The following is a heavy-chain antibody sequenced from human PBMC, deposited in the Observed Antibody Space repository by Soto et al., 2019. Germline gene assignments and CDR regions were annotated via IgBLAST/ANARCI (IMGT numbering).Heavy chain of an antibody. Sequence: PGGSLRLSCAASGFTFSSYGMHCVRQAPGKGLEWVAVISYDGSNKYYADSVKGRFTISRDNSKTTLYLQMHSLRAEDTAVYYCAKGPNEWELLLDCLGQGTLVTVAS. CDR1: GFTFSSYG. V-gene: IGHV3-30*18. CDR3: AKGPNEWELLLDC. D-gene: IGHD1-26*01. J-gene: IGHJ4*02. CDR2: ISYDGSNK.